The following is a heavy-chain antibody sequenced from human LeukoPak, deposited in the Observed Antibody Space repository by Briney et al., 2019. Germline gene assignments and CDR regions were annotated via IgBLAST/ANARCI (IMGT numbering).Heavy chain of an antibody. J-gene: IGHJ6*03. D-gene: IGHD4-17*01. Sequence: PSETLSLTCAVYGGSFSGYYWSWIRQPPGKGLEWIGEINHSGSTNYNPSLKSRVTISVDTSKNQFSLKLSSVTAADTAVYYCARRLRSPYYYYMDVWGKGTTVTISS. CDR2: INHSGST. CDR3: ARRLRSPYYYYMDV. V-gene: IGHV4-34*01. CDR1: GGSFSGYY.